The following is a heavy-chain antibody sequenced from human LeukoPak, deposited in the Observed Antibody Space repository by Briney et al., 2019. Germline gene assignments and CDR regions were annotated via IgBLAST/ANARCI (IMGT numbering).Heavy chain of an antibody. J-gene: IGHJ4*02. Sequence: PGGSLRLSCAASGFTFSSYGMHWVRQAPGKGLEWVAVIWYNGNNKYYADSVKGRFTISRDNSKNTLYLQMNSLRAEDTAVYYCAPTTFEAVVGSNPVDYWGQGTLVTVSS. CDR3: APTTFEAVVGSNPVDY. CDR2: IWYNGNNK. V-gene: IGHV3-33*01. D-gene: IGHD6-19*01. CDR1: GFTFSSYG.